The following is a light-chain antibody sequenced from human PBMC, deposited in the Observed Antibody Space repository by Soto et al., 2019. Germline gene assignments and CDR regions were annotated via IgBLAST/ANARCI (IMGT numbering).Light chain of an antibody. CDR2: DAY. Sequence: DLQVPPSPSTLSSSVGYIFPINCRSIHSITRWLSLYQNKPVKAPKLLIYDAYTLESGVPSTFSGSGSGTEFTLTIRSLQPHDFANYYCQEYNHYSAPSCGGGPTGDLK. V-gene: IGKV1-5*01. CDR1: HSITRW. CDR3: QEYNHYSAPS. J-gene: IGKJ4*01.